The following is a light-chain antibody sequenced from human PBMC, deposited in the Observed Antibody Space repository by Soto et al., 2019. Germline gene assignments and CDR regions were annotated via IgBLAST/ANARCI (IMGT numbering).Light chain of an antibody. J-gene: IGKJ1*01. Sequence: IQLTQSPSSLSASVGDRVTITCRASQGIRNYLAWYQQKPGKAPKLLIYKASTLESGVPSRFSGSGSGTEFTLTISSLQPDDFATYYCQQYNSYPWTFGQGTKVDIK. CDR1: QGIRNY. V-gene: IGKV1-5*03. CDR3: QQYNSYPWT. CDR2: KAS.